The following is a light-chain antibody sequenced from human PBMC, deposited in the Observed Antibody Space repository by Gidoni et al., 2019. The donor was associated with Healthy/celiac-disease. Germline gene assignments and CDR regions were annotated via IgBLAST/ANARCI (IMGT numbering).Light chain of an antibody. CDR1: SSDVGGYNY. CDR2: EFS. J-gene: IGLJ2*01. V-gene: IGLV2-14*01. Sequence: QSALTQPASVSGSPGQSITISCTGTSSDVGGYNYVSWYQQHPGKAPKRMIYEFSNRPSGVSNRFSGSKSGNTASLTISGLQAEDEADYYCSSYTSSSTGVVFGGGTKLTVL. CDR3: SSYTSSSTGVV.